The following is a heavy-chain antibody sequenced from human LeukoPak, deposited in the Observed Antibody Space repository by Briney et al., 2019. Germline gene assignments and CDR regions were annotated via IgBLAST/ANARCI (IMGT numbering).Heavy chain of an antibody. Sequence: GGSLRLSCAASGFTFSSYSMNWVRQAPGKGLEWVSYISSSSSTIYYADSAKGRFTISRDNAKNSLYLQMNSLRAEDTAVYYCARGEGDYDYWGQGTLVTVSS. D-gene: IGHD4-17*01. V-gene: IGHV3-48*04. CDR2: ISSSSSTI. J-gene: IGHJ4*02. CDR1: GFTFSSYS. CDR3: ARGEGDYDY.